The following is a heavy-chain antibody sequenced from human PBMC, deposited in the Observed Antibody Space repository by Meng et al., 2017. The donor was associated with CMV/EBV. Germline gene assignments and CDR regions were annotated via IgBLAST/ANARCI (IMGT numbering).Heavy chain of an antibody. CDR1: GFTFSRYE. V-gene: IGHV3-48*03. J-gene: IGHJ3*02. CDR2: ISSIGRTI. CDR3: AGLGRWTGQGIDAFDI. D-gene: IGHD3-16*01. Sequence: GGSLRLSCAASGFTFSRYEMNWVRQAPGKGLEWVSYISSIGRTIYYSDSVKGRFTISSAHTKNSLYLQMNSLRTEDTTVYYYAGLGRWTGQGIDAFDIWGQGPMVPLSS.